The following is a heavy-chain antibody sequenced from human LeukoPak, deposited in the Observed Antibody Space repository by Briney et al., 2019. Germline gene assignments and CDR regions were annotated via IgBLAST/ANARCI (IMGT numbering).Heavy chain of an antibody. CDR2: IYPGDSET. Sequence: GESLKISCKDSGHSFTSYWIGWVRQMPGKGLEWMGIIYPGDSETRYSPSFEGQVTISADKSISTAYLQWSSLRASDTAIYYCASHSYSSSFDNWGQGTLVTVSS. CDR3: ASHSYSSSFDN. J-gene: IGHJ4*02. CDR1: GHSFTSYW. D-gene: IGHD6-13*01. V-gene: IGHV5-51*01.